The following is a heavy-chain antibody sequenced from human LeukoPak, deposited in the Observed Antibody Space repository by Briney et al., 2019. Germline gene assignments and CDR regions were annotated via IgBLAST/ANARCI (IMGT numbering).Heavy chain of an antibody. CDR3: ARATGGSGSWWSQRFDP. CDR1: GGSFSGYY. V-gene: IGHV4-34*01. Sequence: PSETLSLTCAVYGGSFSGYYWSWIRQPPGKGLEWIGEINHSGSTNYNPSLKSRVTISVDTSKNQFSLKLSSVTAADTAVYYCARATGGSGSWWSQRFDPWGQGTLVTVSS. D-gene: IGHD6-13*01. CDR2: INHSGST. J-gene: IGHJ5*02.